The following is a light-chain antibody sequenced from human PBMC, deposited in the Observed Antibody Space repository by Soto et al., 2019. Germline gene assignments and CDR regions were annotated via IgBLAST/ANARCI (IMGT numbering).Light chain of an antibody. CDR3: QQYYSYPYT. CDR1: QDITNY. CDR2: EAT. J-gene: IGKJ2*01. Sequence: DIQMTQSPSSLSASVGDRVTITCRASQDITNYVAWFQLKPGRAPKSLIYEATTLLVGVPPQFSGRRSGTDFTLTISSLQPEDFATYYCQQYYSYPYTFGQGTKVDIK. V-gene: IGKV1-16*02.